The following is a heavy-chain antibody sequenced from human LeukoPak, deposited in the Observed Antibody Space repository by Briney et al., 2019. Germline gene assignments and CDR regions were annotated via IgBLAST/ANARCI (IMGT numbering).Heavy chain of an antibody. CDR2: IYTSGST. J-gene: IGHJ6*03. V-gene: IGHV4-61*02. Sequence: SETLSLTRTVSGGSLSSGSYYWSWIRQPPGTGLEWFGRIYTSGSTNYNPSLKSRVTISVDTSKNQFSLKLSSVTAADTAVYYCARAAVAGTKYYMDVWGKGTTVTISS. CDR1: GGSLSSGSYY. D-gene: IGHD6-19*01. CDR3: ARAAVAGTKYYMDV.